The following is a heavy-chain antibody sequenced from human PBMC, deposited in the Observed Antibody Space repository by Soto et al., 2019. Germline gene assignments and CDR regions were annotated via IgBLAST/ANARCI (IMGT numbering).Heavy chain of an antibody. CDR2: INSDGSTI. CDR1: GFSFSNYE. D-gene: IGHD2-2*01. V-gene: IGHV3-48*03. CDR3: VRYQRSGRALPFFDS. Sequence: EVQLVESGGGLVQPGGSLRLSCAASGFSFSNYEMNWVRQAPGEGLEWVSYINSDGSTIYYADSVKGRFTVSRDNAKNSLYLQMNSLRGEDTAVYYCVRYQRSGRALPFFDSWGQGTLVTVSS. J-gene: IGHJ4*02.